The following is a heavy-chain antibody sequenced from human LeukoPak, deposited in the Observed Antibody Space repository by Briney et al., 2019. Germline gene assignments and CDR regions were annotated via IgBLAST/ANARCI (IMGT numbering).Heavy chain of an antibody. CDR3: ATDSQSSVYYF. D-gene: IGHD6-25*01. Sequence: SETLSLTCTVSGGSISSSSYYWGWIRQSPGKGLEWIGEVNRWGSTNYNPSLESRVTISVDRSKNQFSLNLRSLTAADTAVYYCATDSQSSVYYFWGQGALVTVSS. CDR2: VNRWGST. CDR1: GGSISSSSYY. J-gene: IGHJ4*02. V-gene: IGHV4-39*07.